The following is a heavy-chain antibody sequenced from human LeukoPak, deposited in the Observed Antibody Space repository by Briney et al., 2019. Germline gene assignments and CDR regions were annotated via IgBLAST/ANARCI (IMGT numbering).Heavy chain of an antibody. D-gene: IGHD3-22*01. CDR2: ITSSSSAI. CDR1: GFAFSNYS. Sequence: HSGGSLRLSCAASGFAFSNYSMNWVRQAPGKGLEWVSYITSSSSAIYYADSVKGRFTISRDNAKNSLYLQMNSLRAEDTAVYYCARKSGSSGYPFDYWGQGTVVTVSS. CDR3: ARKSGSSGYPFDY. J-gene: IGHJ4*02. V-gene: IGHV3-48*01.